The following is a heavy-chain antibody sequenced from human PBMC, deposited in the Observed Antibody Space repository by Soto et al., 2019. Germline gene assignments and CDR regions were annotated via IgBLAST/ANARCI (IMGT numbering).Heavy chain of an antibody. CDR1: GGSISSSSYY. CDR2: IYYSGST. D-gene: IGHD5-18*01. J-gene: IGHJ4*02. V-gene: IGHV4-39*07. CDR3: AIYSYGFDY. Sequence: SETLSLTCTVSGGSISSSSYYWGWIRQPPGKGLEWIGNIYYSGSTYYNPSLKSRVTISVDTSKNQFSLKLSSVTAADTAVYYCAIYSYGFDYWGQGTLVTVSS.